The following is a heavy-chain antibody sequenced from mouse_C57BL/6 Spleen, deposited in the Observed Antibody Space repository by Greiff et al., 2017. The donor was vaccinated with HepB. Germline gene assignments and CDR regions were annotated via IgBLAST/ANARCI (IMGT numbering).Heavy chain of an antibody. Sequence: QVQLQQSGPGLVAPSQSLSITCTVSGFSLTSYAISWVRQPPGKGLEWLGVIWTGGSTNYNSALKSRLSISKDNSKSQVFLKMNSLQPCDTDRYYCARNGGFYYYGSSPHYYAMDYWGQGTSVTVSS. V-gene: IGHV2-9-1*01. CDR2: IWTGGST. J-gene: IGHJ4*01. CDR3: ARNGGFYYYGSSPHYYAMDY. D-gene: IGHD1-1*01. CDR1: GFSLTSYA.